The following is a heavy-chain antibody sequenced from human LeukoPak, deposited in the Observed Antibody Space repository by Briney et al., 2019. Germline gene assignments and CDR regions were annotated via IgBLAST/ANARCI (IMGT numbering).Heavy chain of an antibody. J-gene: IGHJ3*02. Sequence: GTLRLSCAASGFTFSSYGMSCVRQPPGRGLEWFGSIYHSGDTYYNTSLKSRVTISVDTSKNQFSLRLTSVTAADTAVYYCAREIYCSGGSCYLDAFDIWGQGTMVTVSS. CDR3: AREIYCSGGSCYLDAFDI. V-gene: IGHV4-38-2*02. CDR1: GFTFSSYG. D-gene: IGHD2-15*01. CDR2: IYHSGDT.